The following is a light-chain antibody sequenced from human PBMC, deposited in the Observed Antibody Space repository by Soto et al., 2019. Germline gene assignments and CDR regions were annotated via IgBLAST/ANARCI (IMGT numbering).Light chain of an antibody. CDR1: QSISNN. CDR3: QQYNNWPYT. J-gene: IGKJ2*01. Sequence: EIVRTQSPDTLSVSPGESATLSCRARQSISNNLAWYQQKPGQAPRLLLYGASTRTTGIPARFSGSGSGTEFTLTLSSLQSEDFAVYYCQQYNNWPYTFAQGTKLEI. CDR2: GAS. V-gene: IGKV3-15*01.